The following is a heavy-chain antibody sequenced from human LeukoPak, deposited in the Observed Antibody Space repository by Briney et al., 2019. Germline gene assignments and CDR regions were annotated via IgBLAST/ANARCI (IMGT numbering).Heavy chain of an antibody. V-gene: IGHV3-23*01. CDR2: ISDSGGTV. J-gene: IGHJ4*02. Sequence: GGSLRLSCAASGFTFSSYAMSWGRQAPGMGLEWVSGISDSGGTVYYADSVKGRFTISRDNSKNSLYLQMNSLRAEDTAVYYRAKKLSGSYKGFDYWGQGTLLTVSS. CDR3: AKKLSGSYKGFDY. CDR1: GFTFSSYA. D-gene: IGHD1-26*01.